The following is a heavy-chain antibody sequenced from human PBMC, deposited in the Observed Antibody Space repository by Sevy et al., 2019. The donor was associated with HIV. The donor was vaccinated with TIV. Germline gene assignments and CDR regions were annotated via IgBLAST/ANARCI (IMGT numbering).Heavy chain of an antibody. Sequence: GGSLRLSCAASGFTFSNAWMSWVRQAPGKGLEWVGHIKSKTDGGTTDYAAPVKGRFTISRDDSKNTLYLQMNSLKTEDTAVYYCTTEGGSYSRDAFDIWGQGTMVTVSS. CDR1: GFTFSNAW. V-gene: IGHV3-15*01. CDR2: IKSKTDGGTT. D-gene: IGHD1-26*01. CDR3: TTEGGSYSRDAFDI. J-gene: IGHJ3*02.